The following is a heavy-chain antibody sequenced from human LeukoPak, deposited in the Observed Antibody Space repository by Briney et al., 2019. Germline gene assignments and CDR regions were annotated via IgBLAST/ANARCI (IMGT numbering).Heavy chain of an antibody. CDR3: ARRATSVRGIPLFVY. Sequence: GESLRISCKGSGYRFTSYWIDWVRQMPGKGLEWMGRIDPSDSYTNYSPSFQGHVTISADNSISTAYLQWSGLKASDTAMFYCARRATSVRGIPLFVYWGQGTLVTVSS. J-gene: IGHJ4*02. CDR1: GYRFTSYW. D-gene: IGHD3-10*01. V-gene: IGHV5-10-1*01. CDR2: IDPSDSYT.